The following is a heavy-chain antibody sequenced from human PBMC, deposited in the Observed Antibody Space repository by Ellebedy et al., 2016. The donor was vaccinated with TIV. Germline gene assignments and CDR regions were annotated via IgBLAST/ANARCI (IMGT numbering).Heavy chain of an antibody. CDR2: IVGSGA. V-gene: IGHV3-23*01. J-gene: IGHJ4*02. Sequence: PGGSLRPSCAASGSTFSPYAMALVRQAQGEGLEWVSGIVGSGAEKYAEAVKARFTISRDNSRRTLDLQMRSVRAEDTAVYFCAKDRTPGDGYWVFDNWGQGTLVSVSS. D-gene: IGHD5-18*01. CDR3: AKDRTPGDGYWVFDN. CDR1: GSTFSPYA.